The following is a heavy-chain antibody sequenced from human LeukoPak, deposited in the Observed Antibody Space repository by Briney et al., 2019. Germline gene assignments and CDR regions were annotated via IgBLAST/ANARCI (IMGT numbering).Heavy chain of an antibody. J-gene: IGHJ3*02. V-gene: IGHV3-21*01. Sequence: GGSLRLSCAASGFTFSNAWMSWVRQAPGKGLEWVSSISSSSSYIYYADSVKGRFTITRDNAKNSLYLQMNSLRAEDTAVYYCARDTGRAPSEDDAFDIWGQGTMVTVSS. D-gene: IGHD3-10*01. CDR1: GFTFSNAW. CDR2: ISSSSSYI. CDR3: ARDTGRAPSEDDAFDI.